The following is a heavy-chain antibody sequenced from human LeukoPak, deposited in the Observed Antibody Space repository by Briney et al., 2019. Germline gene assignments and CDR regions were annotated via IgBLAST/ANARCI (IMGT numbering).Heavy chain of an antibody. J-gene: IGHJ4*02. CDR2: INHSGSS. Sequence: SETLSLTRAVYGGSFSDYYWSWIRQPPGKGLEWIGEINHSGSSNYNPSLKSRVTISVDTSKNQFSLRLSSVTAADTAVYYCARVTFSRYSSGYSHWGQGTLVTVSS. CDR3: ARVTFSRYSSGYSH. V-gene: IGHV4-34*01. D-gene: IGHD3-22*01. CDR1: GGSFSDYY.